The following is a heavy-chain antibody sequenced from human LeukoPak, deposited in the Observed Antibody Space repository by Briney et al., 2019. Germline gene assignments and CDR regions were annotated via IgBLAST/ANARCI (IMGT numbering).Heavy chain of an antibody. V-gene: IGHV3-23*01. D-gene: IGHD3-22*01. CDR3: AKQRSSYYDSSDY. J-gene: IGHJ4*02. CDR1: GFTLSNYA. CDR2: ISASGATT. Sequence: GSLRLSCAASGFTLSNYAMSWVRQAPGKGLEWVSVISASGATTYNADSVKGRFTISRDNSENTLYLQMNSLRADDTAVYYCAKQRSSYYDSSDYWGQGTLVTVSS.